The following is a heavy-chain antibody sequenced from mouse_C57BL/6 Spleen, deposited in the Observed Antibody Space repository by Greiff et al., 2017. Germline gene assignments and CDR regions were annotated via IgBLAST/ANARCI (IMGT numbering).Heavy chain of an antibody. CDR3: TLDLLWLRRYFDV. CDR2: IDPEDGDT. CDR1: GFNIKDYY. V-gene: IGHV14-1*01. D-gene: IGHD2-2*01. Sequence: EVKLQESGAELVRPGASVKLSCTASGFNIKDYYMHWVKQRPEQGLEWIGRIDPEDGDTEYAPKFQGKATMTADTSSNTAYLQLSSLTSEDTAVYYCTLDLLWLRRYFDVWGTGTTVTVSS. J-gene: IGHJ1*03.